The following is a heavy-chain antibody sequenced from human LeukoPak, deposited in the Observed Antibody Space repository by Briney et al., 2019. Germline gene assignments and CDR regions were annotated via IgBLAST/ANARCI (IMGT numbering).Heavy chain of an antibody. Sequence: SETLSLTCTVSGGSISSGGYYWSWIRQPPGKGLEWIGYIYHSGSTYYNPSLKSRVTISVDRSKNQFSLKLSSVTAADTAVYYCAREFLSGTSPWGQGTLVTVSS. V-gene: IGHV4-30-2*01. D-gene: IGHD1-26*01. J-gene: IGHJ5*02. CDR2: IYHSGST. CDR3: AREFLSGTSP. CDR1: GGSISSGGYY.